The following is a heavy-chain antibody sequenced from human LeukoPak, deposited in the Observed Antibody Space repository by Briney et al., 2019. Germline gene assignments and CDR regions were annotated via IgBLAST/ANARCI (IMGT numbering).Heavy chain of an antibody. CDR1: GFTFSSYW. V-gene: IGHV3-7*01. Sequence: GGSLRLSCAASGFTFSSYWMSWVRQAQGKGLEWVANMKQDGSEISYVDSVKGRFTISRDNAKSSLFLQMNSLRAEDTAVYYCARRALSSGYYPQFDYWGQGTLVTVSS. J-gene: IGHJ4*02. CDR2: MKQDGSEI. D-gene: IGHD3-22*01. CDR3: ARRALSSGYYPQFDY.